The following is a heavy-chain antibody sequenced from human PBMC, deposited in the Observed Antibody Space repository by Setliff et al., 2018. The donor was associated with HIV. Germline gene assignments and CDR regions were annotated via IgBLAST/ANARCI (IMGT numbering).Heavy chain of an antibody. Sequence: PGESLKISCKTSGYIFTNFWIDWVRQMPGKGLEWVGIVYPGDSDAKYSPSFQGQVTISVDKSISTVHLQWSSLKPSDTATYFCARQGYNYGPDDSWGQGTLVTVSS. D-gene: IGHD5-18*01. CDR2: VYPGDSDA. CDR3: ARQGYNYGPDDS. J-gene: IGHJ4*02. CDR1: GYIFTNFW. V-gene: IGHV5-51*01.